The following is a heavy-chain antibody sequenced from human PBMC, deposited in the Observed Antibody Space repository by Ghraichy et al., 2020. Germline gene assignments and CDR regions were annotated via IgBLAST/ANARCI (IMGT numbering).Heavy chain of an antibody. J-gene: IGHJ4*02. CDR2: ITADGHTT. CDR3: AKALGNVYFFDF. V-gene: IGHV3-23*01. CDR1: GFTFSSYP. D-gene: IGHD1-26*01. Sequence: GGSLRLSCVVSGFTFSSYPMTWVRQAPGKGLEWVSGITADGHTTYYTDSVKGRFTISRDNSKNTLFLQLNSLRAEDTAIYYCAKALGNVYFFDFWGQGNRVTVYS.